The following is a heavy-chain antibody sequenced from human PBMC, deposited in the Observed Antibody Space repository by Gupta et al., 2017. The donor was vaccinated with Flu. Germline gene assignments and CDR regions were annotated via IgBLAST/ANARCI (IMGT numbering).Heavy chain of an antibody. CDR3: RGYYYDSSGYSGFDY. CDR1: SHA. Sequence: SHAMSWVRQAPGKGLEWVSAISGSGGSTYYADSVKGRFTISRDNSKNTLYLQMNSLRAEDTAVYYCRGYYYDSSGYSGFDYWGQGTLVTVSS. J-gene: IGHJ4*02. CDR2: ISGSGGST. D-gene: IGHD3-22*01. V-gene: IGHV3-23*01.